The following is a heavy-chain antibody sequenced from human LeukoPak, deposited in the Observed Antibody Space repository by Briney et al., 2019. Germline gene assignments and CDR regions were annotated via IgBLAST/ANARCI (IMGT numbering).Heavy chain of an antibody. D-gene: IGHD3/OR15-3a*01. V-gene: IGHV3-15*01. J-gene: IGHJ4*02. CDR3: TTWTSH. CDR1: GFTFSNAW. CDR2: IKSETDGGTT. Sequence: MSGGSLRLSCAASGFTFSNAWMAWVRQAPGKGLEWVGRIKSETDGGTTEYAAPVKGRFTISRDDSKNTVYLQMNSLKTEDTAVYYCTTWTSHWGQGTLVTVSS.